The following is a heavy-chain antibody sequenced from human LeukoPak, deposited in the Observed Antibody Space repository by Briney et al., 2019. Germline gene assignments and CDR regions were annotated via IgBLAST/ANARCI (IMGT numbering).Heavy chain of an antibody. Sequence: ASVTVSCKASGYTFTSYDINWVRQATGQGLEWMGWINPNSGGTNYAQKFQGRVTMTRDTSISTAYMELSRLRSDDTAVYYCARNYDSSGYYSLLEDWGQGTLVTVSS. CDR3: ARNYDSSGYYSLLED. J-gene: IGHJ4*02. CDR2: INPNSGGT. V-gene: IGHV1-2*02. CDR1: GYTFTSYD. D-gene: IGHD3-22*01.